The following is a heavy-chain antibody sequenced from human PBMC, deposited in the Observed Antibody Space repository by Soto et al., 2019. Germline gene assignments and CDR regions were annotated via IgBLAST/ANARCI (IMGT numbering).Heavy chain of an antibody. V-gene: IGHV1-2*02. CDR2: INPNGGGT. CDR1: GYTFTNYY. CDR3: ARAVHTMIQGVRFRVDQ. J-gene: IGHJ4*02. Sequence: QVHLVQSGAEVKKPGASVKVSCKASGYTFTNYYIHWVRQAPGQGLEWMGWINPNGGGTNYAQRFQGRVTMTRDTSINTAYMELTRLTSDDTAVYYCARAVHTMIQGVRFRVDQWGQGALVTVSS. D-gene: IGHD3-10*01.